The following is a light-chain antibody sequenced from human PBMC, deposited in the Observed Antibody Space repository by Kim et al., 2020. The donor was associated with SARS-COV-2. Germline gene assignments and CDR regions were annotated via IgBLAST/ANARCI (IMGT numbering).Light chain of an antibody. CDR1: RTVGSK. J-gene: IGKJ4*01. CDR3: QQYDSWLS. CDR2: DAS. V-gene: IGKV3D-15*01. Sequence: SVSPGERAPLSCRASRTVGSKLAWYQQTPGQPPRLLIYDASTRATGIPAKFSGTGSGTDFTLIISSLQSEDSAVYYCQQYDSWLSFGGGTKVDIK.